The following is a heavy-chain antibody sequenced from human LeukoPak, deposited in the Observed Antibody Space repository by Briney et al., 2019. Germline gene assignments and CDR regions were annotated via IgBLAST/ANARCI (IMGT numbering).Heavy chain of an antibody. J-gene: IGHJ4*02. CDR1: GFTFSNYA. V-gene: IGHV3-23*01. D-gene: IGHD3-22*01. CDR3: AKVHLDSSGYYLYYFDY. Sequence: PGGSLRLSCAASGFTFSNYAMSWVRQAPGKGLEWVSLISAGGGSTFYADSVKGRFTISRGNSRNTLYLQMNSLRAEDTAVYYCAKVHLDSSGYYLYYFDYWGQGTLVTVSS. CDR2: ISAGGGST.